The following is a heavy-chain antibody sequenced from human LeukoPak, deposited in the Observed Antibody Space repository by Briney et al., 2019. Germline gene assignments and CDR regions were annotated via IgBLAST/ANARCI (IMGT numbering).Heavy chain of an antibody. CDR2: IIPIFGTA. CDR1: GGTFSSYA. CDR3: AREYCSGGSCYGDDAFDI. D-gene: IGHD2-15*01. V-gene: IGHV1-69*13. J-gene: IGHJ3*02. Sequence: SVKVSCKASGGTFSSYAISWVRQAPGKGLEWMGGIIPIFGTANYAQKFQGRVTITADESTSTAYMELSSLRSEDTAVYYCAREYCSGGSCYGDDAFDIWGQGTMVTVSS.